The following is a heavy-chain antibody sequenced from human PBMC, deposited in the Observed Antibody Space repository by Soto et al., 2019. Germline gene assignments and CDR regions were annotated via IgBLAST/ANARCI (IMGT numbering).Heavy chain of an antibody. CDR1: GDSISSSNYY. D-gene: IGHD3-22*01. CDR2: IYYCGTT. J-gene: IGHJ5*02. V-gene: IGHV4-39*02. CDR3: ARSNSGYYKWFVP. Sequence: HLQLQESGPGLVKPSETLSLTCTVSGDSISSSNYYWGWIRQPPGKGLEWTANIYYCGTTYCDPSLKSRVAIPVNTSKNHFSLKLSSVTAADTAIYYCARSNSGYYKWFVPWGQGTLVTVSS.